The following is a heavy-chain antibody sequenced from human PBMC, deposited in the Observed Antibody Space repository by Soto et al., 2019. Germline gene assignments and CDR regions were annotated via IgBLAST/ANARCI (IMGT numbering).Heavy chain of an antibody. V-gene: IGHV3-23*01. J-gene: IGHJ4*02. Sequence: EVQLLESGGGLVQPGGSLRLSCAASGFTFSSYAMSWVRQAPGKGLEWVSAISGSGGSTYYADSVKGRYTISRDHSKNPLYLQMNSLRAEDTAVYYCAKISADYYGSGSSLGYFDSWGKGTLVTVSS. D-gene: IGHD3-10*01. CDR2: ISGSGGST. CDR3: AKISADYYGSGSSLGYFDS. CDR1: GFTFSSYA.